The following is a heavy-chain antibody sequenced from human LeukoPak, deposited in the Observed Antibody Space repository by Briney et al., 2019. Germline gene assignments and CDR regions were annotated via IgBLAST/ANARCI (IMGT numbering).Heavy chain of an antibody. CDR1: GFTFSSYG. CDR3: AKDHDDSSGYYYAAFDI. D-gene: IGHD3-22*01. V-gene: IGHV3-33*06. Sequence: GRSLRLSCAASGFTFSSYGMHWVRQAPGKGLEWVAVIWYDGSNKYYADSAKGRFTISRDNSKNTLYLQMNSLRAEDTAVYYCAKDHDDSSGYYYAAFDIWGQGTMVTVSS. J-gene: IGHJ3*02. CDR2: IWYDGSNK.